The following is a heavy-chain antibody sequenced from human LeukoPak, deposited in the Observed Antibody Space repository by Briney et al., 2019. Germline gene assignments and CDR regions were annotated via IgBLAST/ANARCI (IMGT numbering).Heavy chain of an antibody. D-gene: IGHD6-13*01. J-gene: IGHJ4*02. V-gene: IGHV4-59*08. CDR3: ARQRYSSSWAPYYFDY. CDR2: IYYSGST. CDR1: GGSISSYY. Sequence: PSETLSLTCTVSGGSISSYYWSWTRQPPGKGLEWIGYIYYSGSTNYNPSLKSRVTISVDTSKNQFSLKLSSVTAADTAVYYCARQRYSSSWAPYYFDYWGQGTLVTVSS.